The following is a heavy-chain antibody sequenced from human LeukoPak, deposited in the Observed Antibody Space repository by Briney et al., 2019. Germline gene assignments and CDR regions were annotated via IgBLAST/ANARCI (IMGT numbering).Heavy chain of an antibody. Sequence: GASVKVSCKASGYTFSSYVLSWVRQAPGQGLEWMGRISTKTGDSVYAQKLQGRVTMTTDTSTSTAYLELRSLSSDDTALYYCARTMTTLPTHGELDLWGQGTQVTVSS. J-gene: IGHJ5*02. D-gene: IGHD4-17*01. CDR2: ISTKTGDS. CDR1: GYTFSSYV. V-gene: IGHV1-18*01. CDR3: ARTMTTLPTHGELDL.